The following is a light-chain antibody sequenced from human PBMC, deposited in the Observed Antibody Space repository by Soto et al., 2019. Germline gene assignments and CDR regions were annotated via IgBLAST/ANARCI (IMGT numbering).Light chain of an antibody. Sequence: DLQLTQSPSFLSASVGDRVTITCRASQDISSYLAWYQQRPGKVPRFLTHSASTLQSGVPARFSGSGSGTEFTLTISSLQSEDFAVYYCQQYNNWPFTFGPGTKVDIK. J-gene: IGKJ3*01. CDR3: QQYNNWPFT. CDR2: SAS. V-gene: IGKV1-9*01. CDR1: QDISSY.